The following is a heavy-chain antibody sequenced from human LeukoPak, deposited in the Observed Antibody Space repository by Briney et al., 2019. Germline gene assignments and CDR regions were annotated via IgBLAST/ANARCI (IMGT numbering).Heavy chain of an antibody. CDR1: GFTFTTYE. CDR3: ARNPTDSNYYYYYMDV. V-gene: IGHV3-48*03. CDR2: ISPSGTSI. Sequence: PGGSLRLSCVASGFTFTTYEMNWVRQAPGKGLEWISHISPSGTSIFYADSVMGRFSISRDNAKKSLYLQMNSLRAEDTAVYYCARNPTDSNYYYYYMDVWGKGTAVTVSS. J-gene: IGHJ6*03. D-gene: IGHD4-11*01.